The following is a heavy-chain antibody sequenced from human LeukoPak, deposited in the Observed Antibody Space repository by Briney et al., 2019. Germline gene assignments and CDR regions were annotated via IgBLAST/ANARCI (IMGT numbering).Heavy chain of an antibody. V-gene: IGHV4-39*01. J-gene: IGHJ4*02. D-gene: IGHD2-2*01. CDR3: ARVGYCSSTSCPDY. CDR1: GGSISSSNYY. Sequence: SETLSLTCTVSGGSISSSNYYWGWIRQPPGKGLEWIGSIYNSGSTYYNPSLKSRVTISVDTSKNQFSLKLSSVTAADTAVYYCARVGYCSSTSCPDYWGQGTLVTVSS. CDR2: IYNSGST.